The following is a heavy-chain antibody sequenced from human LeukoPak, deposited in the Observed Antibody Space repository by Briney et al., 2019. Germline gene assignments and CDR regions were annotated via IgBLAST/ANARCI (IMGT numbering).Heavy chain of an antibody. D-gene: IGHD2-2*01. Sequence: ASVKVSCKASGGTFSSYTISWVRQAPGQGLEWMGRIIPILGIANYAQKFQGRVTITADKSTSTAYMELSSLRSEDTAVYYCARVHCSSTSCYFSGWFDPWGQGTLVTVSS. CDR1: GGTFSSYT. CDR2: IIPILGIA. CDR3: ARVHCSSTSCYFSGWFDP. V-gene: IGHV1-69*02. J-gene: IGHJ5*02.